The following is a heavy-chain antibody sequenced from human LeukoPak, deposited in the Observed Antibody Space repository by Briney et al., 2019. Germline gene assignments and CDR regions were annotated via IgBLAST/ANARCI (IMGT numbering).Heavy chain of an antibody. J-gene: IGHJ5*02. CDR3: ATSTITHTRDP. CDR1: GYTSTDFY. CDR2: INPYSGAT. Sequence: ASVKVSCQASGYTSTDFYFNWVRQAPGPGLEWMGWINPYSGATISAERFRGRVTMTWDTSTGTAYMELTRLRSDDTAIYYCATSTITHTRDPWGQGTLVTVSS. D-gene: IGHD4/OR15-4a*01. V-gene: IGHV1-2*02.